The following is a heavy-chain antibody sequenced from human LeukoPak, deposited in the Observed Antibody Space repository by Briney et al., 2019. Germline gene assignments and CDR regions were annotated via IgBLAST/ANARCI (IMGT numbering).Heavy chain of an antibody. CDR2: IYYSGST. CDR1: GGSISSYY. CDR3: ARLAAAGTPPSYLDY. Sequence: SETLSLICTVSGGSISSYYWSWIRQPPGKGLEWIGYIYYSGSTNYNPSLKSRVTISVDTSKNQFSLKLSSVTAADTAVYYCARLAAAGTPPSYLDYWGQGTLVTVSS. D-gene: IGHD6-13*01. J-gene: IGHJ4*02. V-gene: IGHV4-59*08.